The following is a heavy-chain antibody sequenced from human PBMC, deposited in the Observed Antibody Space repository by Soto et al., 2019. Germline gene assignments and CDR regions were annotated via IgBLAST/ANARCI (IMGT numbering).Heavy chain of an antibody. D-gene: IGHD6-19*01. CDR3: AKDVSRIAVAGTGWFDP. J-gene: IGHJ5*02. Sequence: HPGGSLRLSCAASGFTFSSYAMSWVRQAPGKGLEWVSAISGSGGSTYYADSVKGRFTISRDNSKNTLYLQMNSLRAEDTSVYYCAKDVSRIAVAGTGWFDPWGQGTLVTVSS. V-gene: IGHV3-23*01. CDR2: ISGSGGST. CDR1: GFTFSSYA.